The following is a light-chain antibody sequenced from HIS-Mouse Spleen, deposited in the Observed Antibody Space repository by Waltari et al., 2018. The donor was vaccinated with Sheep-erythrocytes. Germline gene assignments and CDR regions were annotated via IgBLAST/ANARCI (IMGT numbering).Light chain of an antibody. Sequence: QSALTQPRSVSGSPGQSVTISCTGTSSDVGGYNYVSWYQQHPGKAPKLMIYDVSKRPYGVPDRCSGSKSGNTASLTISGLQAEDEADYYCCSYAGSYNHVFATGTKVTVL. CDR3: CSYAGSYNHV. CDR2: DVS. CDR1: SSDVGGYNY. V-gene: IGLV2-11*01. J-gene: IGLJ1*01.